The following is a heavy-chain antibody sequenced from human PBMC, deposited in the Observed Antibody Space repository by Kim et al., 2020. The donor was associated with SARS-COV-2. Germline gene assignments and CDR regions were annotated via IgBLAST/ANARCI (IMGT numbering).Heavy chain of an antibody. CDR3: ARGGGWFGEFAPYYFDY. CDR2: IYSGGST. D-gene: IGHD3-10*01. Sequence: GGSLRLSCAASGFTVSSNYMSWVRQAPGKGLEWVSVIYSGGSTYYADSVKGRFTISRDNSKNTLYLQMNSLRAEDTAVYYCARGGGWFGEFAPYYFDYWGQGTLVTVSS. J-gene: IGHJ4*02. CDR1: GFTVSSNY. V-gene: IGHV3-53*01.